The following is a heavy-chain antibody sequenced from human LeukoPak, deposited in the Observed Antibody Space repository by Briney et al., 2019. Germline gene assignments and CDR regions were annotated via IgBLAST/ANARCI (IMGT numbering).Heavy chain of an antibody. CDR2: ISGGGGST. D-gene: IGHD2-8*02. CDR3: AKVGESGGVWKYYFDY. J-gene: IGHJ4*02. Sequence: GGSLRLSCAASGFTFSSYAMSWVRQAPGEGLEWVSAISGGGGSTYYADSVKGRFTISRDNSKNTLYLQMNSLRAEDTAVYYCAKVGESGGVWKYYFDYWGQGTLVTVSS. V-gene: IGHV3-23*01. CDR1: GFTFSSYA.